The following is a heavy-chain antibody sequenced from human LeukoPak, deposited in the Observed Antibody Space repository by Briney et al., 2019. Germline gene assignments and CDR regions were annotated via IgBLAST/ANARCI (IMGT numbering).Heavy chain of an antibody. CDR2: ISYGGSNK. CDR1: GFTFSSYT. Sequence: GGSLRLSCAASGFTFSSYTMHWVRQVPGKGLEWVAVISYGGSNKYYTDSVKGRFTISRDNSKNTLNLQMHSLRAEDTAVYYCARDGGYDPWGLDYNYHMDVWGKGTTVTVSS. CDR3: ARDGGYDPWGLDYNYHMDV. D-gene: IGHD5-12*01. J-gene: IGHJ6*03. V-gene: IGHV3-30*04.